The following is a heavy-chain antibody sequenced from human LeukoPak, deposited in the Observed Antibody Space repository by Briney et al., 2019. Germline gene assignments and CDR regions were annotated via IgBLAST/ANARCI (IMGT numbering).Heavy chain of an antibody. V-gene: IGHV3-30-3*01. CDR2: ISYDGSNK. J-gene: IGHJ4*02. CDR3: AKDAAPNSCLDY. D-gene: IGHD2-2*01. Sequence: GGSLRLSCAASGFTFSSYAMHWVRQAPGKGLEWVAVISYDGSNKYYADSVKGRFTISRDNAKNSLYLQMNSLRAEDTALYYCAKDAAPNSCLDYWGQGTLVTVSS. CDR1: GFTFSSYA.